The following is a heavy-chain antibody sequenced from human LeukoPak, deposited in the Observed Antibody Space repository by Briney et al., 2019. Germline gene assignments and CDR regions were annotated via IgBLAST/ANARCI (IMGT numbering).Heavy chain of an antibody. Sequence: PSETLSLTCTVSGGSISSYYWSWIRQPPGKGLEWIGYIYYSGSTNYNPSLKSRVTISVDTSKNQFSLKLSSVTVADTAVYYCARGHDYGFEYNWFDPWGQGTLVTVSS. V-gene: IGHV4-59*01. CDR2: IYYSGST. CDR3: ARGHDYGFEYNWFDP. J-gene: IGHJ5*02. D-gene: IGHD4-17*01. CDR1: GGSISSYY.